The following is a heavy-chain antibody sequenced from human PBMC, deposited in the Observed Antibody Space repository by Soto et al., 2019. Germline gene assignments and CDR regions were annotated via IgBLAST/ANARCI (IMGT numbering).Heavy chain of an antibody. D-gene: IGHD3-10*01. CDR3: AKDPPWTVGPLAMDV. Sequence: VGSLRLSCVASGFTFTTHAMSWVRQSPGKGLEWVSTFSGSGGNIYYAEAVKGRLTISRDDSKNTLYLQMNSLRVEDTAVYYCAKDPPWTVGPLAMDVWGQGTTVTVSS. CDR2: FSGSGGNI. J-gene: IGHJ6*02. CDR1: GFTFTTHA. V-gene: IGHV3-23*01.